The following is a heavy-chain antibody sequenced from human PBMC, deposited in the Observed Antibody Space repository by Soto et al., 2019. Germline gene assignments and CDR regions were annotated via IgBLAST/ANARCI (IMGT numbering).Heavy chain of an antibody. J-gene: IGHJ4*02. CDR1: GGSISSSSYY. Sequence: SETLSLTCTVSGGSISSSSYYWGWIRQPPGKGLEWIGSIYYSGSTYYNPSLKSRVTISVDTSKNQFSLKLSSVTAADTAVYYCARRTYFDSSGYYRPRYYFDYWGQGSLVTVSS. CDR3: ARRTYFDSSGYYRPRYYFDY. D-gene: IGHD3-22*01. V-gene: IGHV4-39*01. CDR2: IYYSGST.